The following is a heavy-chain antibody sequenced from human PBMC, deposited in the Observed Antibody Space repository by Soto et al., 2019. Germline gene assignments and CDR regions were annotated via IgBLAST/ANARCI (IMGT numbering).Heavy chain of an antibody. CDR1: GYTFTSYG. V-gene: IGHV1-18*01. J-gene: IGHJ4*02. CDR2: ISAYNGNT. CDR3: ARDDYGDYAGLYFDY. Sequence: GASVKVSCKASGYTFTSYGISWVRQAPGQGLEWMGWISAYNGNTNYAQKLQGRVTMTTDTSTSTAYMELRSLRSDDTAVYYCARDDYGDYAGLYFDYWGQGTLVTAPQ. D-gene: IGHD4-17*01.